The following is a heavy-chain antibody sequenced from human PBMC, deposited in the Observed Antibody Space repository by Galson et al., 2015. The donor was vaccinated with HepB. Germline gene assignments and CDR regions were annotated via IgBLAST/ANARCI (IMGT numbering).Heavy chain of an antibody. V-gene: IGHV3-9*01. Sequence: SLRLSCAASRFTFDDYSMHWVRQAPGKGLEWVSGISWNGGSVGYADSVKGRFTISRDNAKNSLYLQMNSLRPEDTALYYCAEGVNPEKTTYFDYWGQGALVTVSS. CDR2: ISWNGGSV. CDR1: RFTFDDYS. D-gene: IGHD1-1*01. J-gene: IGHJ4*02. CDR3: AEGVNPEKTTYFDY.